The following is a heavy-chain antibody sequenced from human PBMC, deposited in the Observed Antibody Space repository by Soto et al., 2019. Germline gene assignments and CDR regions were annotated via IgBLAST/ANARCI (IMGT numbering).Heavy chain of an antibody. CDR3: AKDPRYIYVQLPPGPIDY. CDR1: GFTFSNYG. D-gene: IGHD2-15*01. J-gene: IGHJ4*02. Sequence: QVHLVESGGGVVQPGRSLRLSCAASGFTFSNYGIHWVRQAPGRGLEWVAVISYDASHKYYADSVKGRFTISRDNSKNTLYLQMNSLRPEDTAVYYCAKDPRYIYVQLPPGPIDYWGQGTLVTVSS. CDR2: ISYDASHK. V-gene: IGHV3-30*18.